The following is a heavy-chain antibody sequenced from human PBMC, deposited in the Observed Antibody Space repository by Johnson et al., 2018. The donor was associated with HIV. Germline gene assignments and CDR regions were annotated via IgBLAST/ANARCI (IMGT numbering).Heavy chain of an antibody. V-gene: IGHV3-49*04. Sequence: MLLVESGGGLVQPGRSLRLSCTASGFTFGDYAMSWVRQAPGKGLEWVGFIRSKAYGGTTEYAASVKGRFTISRDDSKNTLYLQMNSLSAEDTALYYCARAPEVRGVDAFDVWGQGTMVTVSS. CDR1: GFTFGDYA. CDR3: ARAPEVRGVDAFDV. J-gene: IGHJ3*01. CDR2: IRSKAYGGTT. D-gene: IGHD3-10*01.